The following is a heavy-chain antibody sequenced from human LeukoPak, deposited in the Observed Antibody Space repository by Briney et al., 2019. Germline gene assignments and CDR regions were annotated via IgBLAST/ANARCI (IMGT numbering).Heavy chain of an antibody. Sequence: GGSLGLSCAASEFTISSFWMSWVRKASGKGLVWLTNIKQDGSEKFYVDSAKGRFTISRDNAKNSLYLQMNSLRAEDTDVYYCAREDITMVRGVTDYYYYMDVWGKGTTVTVSS. CDR2: IKQDGSEK. CDR3: AREDITMVRGVTDYYYYMDV. D-gene: IGHD3-10*01. J-gene: IGHJ6*03. V-gene: IGHV3-7*01. CDR1: EFTISSFW.